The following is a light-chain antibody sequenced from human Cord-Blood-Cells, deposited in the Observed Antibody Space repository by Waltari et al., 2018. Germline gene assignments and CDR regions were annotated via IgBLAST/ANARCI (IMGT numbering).Light chain of an antibody. CDR2: RVS. Sequence: DVVMTQSPLSLPVTLGQPASISCRSSQSLVYSDGNTYLNWFQQRPGQSPRRLICRVSNRDSGVADRVRGGGSGAGFTLKISRVEAGDVGVYDCMRGTHGPWTFGQGTEVEIK. CDR1: QSLVYSDGNTY. J-gene: IGKJ1*01. V-gene: IGKV2-30*01. CDR3: MRGTHGPWT.